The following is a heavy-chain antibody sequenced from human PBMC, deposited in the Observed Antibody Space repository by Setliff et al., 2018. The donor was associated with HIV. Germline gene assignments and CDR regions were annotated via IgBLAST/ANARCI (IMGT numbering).Heavy chain of an antibody. CDR1: GFTFSSYA. J-gene: IGHJ6*03. D-gene: IGHD3-10*01. CDR3: ARARGSVGYYGSGTMYHMDV. V-gene: IGHV3-23*01. Sequence: GGSLRLSCAASGFTFSSYAMNWVRQTPGKGLEWVSGISAGGGTTYYADSVKGRFTISRDNSKNTLYLQMNSLRVEDTALYYCARARGSVGYYGSGTMYHMDVWGKGTTVTVSS. CDR2: ISAGGGTT.